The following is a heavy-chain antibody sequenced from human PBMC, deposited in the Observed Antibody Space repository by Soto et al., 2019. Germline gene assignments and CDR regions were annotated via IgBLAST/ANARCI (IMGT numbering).Heavy chain of an antibody. CDR1: GDSISSHH. V-gene: IGHV4-59*11. D-gene: IGHD1-26*01. CDR2: IYNRGTT. Sequence: QVQLQESGPGLVKSSETLSLTCNVSGDSISSHHWSWIRQSPGKGLEWIGFIYNRGTTNYNPSLRCRVTISADTSRNQFSLKLTSITAADTAVYYCARAVVPATCCAFDVWGQGTVVNVSA. CDR3: ARAVVPATCCAFDV. J-gene: IGHJ3*01.